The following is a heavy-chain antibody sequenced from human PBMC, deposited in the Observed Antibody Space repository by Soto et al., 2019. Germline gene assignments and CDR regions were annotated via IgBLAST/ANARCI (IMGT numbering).Heavy chain of an antibody. CDR1: GGSINSGGYY. J-gene: IGHJ4*02. CDR2: IYYSGST. V-gene: IGHV4-31*03. CDR3: ARAYLQSGYSSSWVFDS. D-gene: IGHD6-13*01. Sequence: QVQLQESGPGLVKPSQTLSLICTVSGGSINSGGYYWSWIRQHPGKGLEWIGYIYYSGSTYYNPSLRSRVTISAGASENQFSLKLSSVTAADTAVYFCARAYLQSGYSSSWVFDSWGQGTLVNVSS.